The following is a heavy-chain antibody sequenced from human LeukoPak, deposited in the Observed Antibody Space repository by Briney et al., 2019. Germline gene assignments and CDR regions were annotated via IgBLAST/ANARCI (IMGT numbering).Heavy chain of an antibody. CDR1: GFTVSNNY. Sequence: PGGSLRLSCAVSGFTVSNNYMSWVRQGPGKGLEWVSVMYSGGTTVYADSVKGRLTISRDKSRSTVYLQMNSLRVEDTAVYYCARLDLVSGYDYWGQGTLVTVSS. J-gene: IGHJ4*02. D-gene: IGHD3-9*01. V-gene: IGHV3-66*04. CDR3: ARLDLVSGYDY. CDR2: MYSGGTT.